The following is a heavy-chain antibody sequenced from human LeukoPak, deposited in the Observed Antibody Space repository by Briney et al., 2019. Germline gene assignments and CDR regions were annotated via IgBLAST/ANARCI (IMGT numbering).Heavy chain of an antibody. D-gene: IGHD2-15*01. CDR2: IYYSGTT. Sequence: SETLSLTCTVSGDSISRTNFYWGWIRQPPGKGLEWIGSIYYSGTTNYNPSLKSRVTISVDTSKNHFSLKLSSVTAADTALYYCARHVAYCSGGTCYSTWYFDLWGRGTLVTVSS. CDR3: ARHVAYCSGGTCYSTWYFDL. V-gene: IGHV4-39*01. CDR1: GDSISRTNFY. J-gene: IGHJ2*01.